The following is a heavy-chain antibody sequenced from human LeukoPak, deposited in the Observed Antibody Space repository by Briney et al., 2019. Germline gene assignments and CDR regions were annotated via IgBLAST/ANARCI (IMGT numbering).Heavy chain of an antibody. V-gene: IGHV6-1*01. J-gene: IGHJ5*02. Sequence: SQTLSLTCAISGDSVSSDSAAWNWIRQSTSRGLEWLGRTYYRSKWYNDYAVSVKSRITINPDTSKNQFSLQLNSVTPEDTAVYYCAREISYYYGSGSYYSGGLEFDPWGQGTLVTVSS. D-gene: IGHD3-10*01. CDR3: AREISYYYGSGSYYSGGLEFDP. CDR1: GDSVSSDSAA. CDR2: TYYRSKWYN.